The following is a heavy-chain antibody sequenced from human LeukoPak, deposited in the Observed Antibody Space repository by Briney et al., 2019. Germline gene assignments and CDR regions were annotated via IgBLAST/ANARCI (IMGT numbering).Heavy chain of an antibody. CDR3: ARGVLVPAAGGRNDAFDI. CDR2: VNHSGST. J-gene: IGHJ3*02. V-gene: IGHV4-34*01. CDR1: GGSFSDYF. Sequence: KTSETLSLTCAVYGGSFSDYFWTWIRQPPGMRLEWIGEVNHSGSTNYNPSLKSRVTISVDTSKNQFSLKLSSVTAADTAVYYCARGVLVPAAGGRNDAFDIWGQGTMVTVSS. D-gene: IGHD2-2*01.